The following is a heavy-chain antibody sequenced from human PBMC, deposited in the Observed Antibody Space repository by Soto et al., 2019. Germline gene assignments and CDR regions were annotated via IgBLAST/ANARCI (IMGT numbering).Heavy chain of an antibody. CDR2: ISAYNGNT. V-gene: IGHV1-18*01. Sequence: ASVKVSCKASGYTFTSYGISWVRQAPGQGLEWMGWISAYNGNTNYAQKLQGRVTMTTDTSTSTAYMELRSLRSDDTAVYYCARDRGTIFGVIDFDDWGQGTLVTVSS. D-gene: IGHD3-3*01. CDR3: ARDRGTIFGVIDFDD. CDR1: GYTFTSYG. J-gene: IGHJ4*02.